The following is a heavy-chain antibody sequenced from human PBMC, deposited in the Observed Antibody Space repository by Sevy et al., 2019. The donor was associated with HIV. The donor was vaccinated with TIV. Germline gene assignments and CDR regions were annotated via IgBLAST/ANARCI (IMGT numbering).Heavy chain of an antibody. V-gene: IGHV3-66*02. CDR1: GFTVSSNY. J-gene: IGHJ3*02. CDR2: IYSGGST. CDR3: ARDCSSTSYPGSDAFDI. Sequence: GGSLRLSCAASGFTVSSNYMSWVRQAPGKGLEWVSVIYSGGSTYYVDSVKGRFTISRDNSKNTLYLQMNSLRAEDTAVYYCARDCSSTSYPGSDAFDIWGQGTMVTVSS. D-gene: IGHD2-2*01.